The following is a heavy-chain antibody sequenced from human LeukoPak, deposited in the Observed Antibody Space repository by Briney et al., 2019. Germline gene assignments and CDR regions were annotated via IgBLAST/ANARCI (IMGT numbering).Heavy chain of an antibody. CDR3: AKDLYGDYGGGDFDY. J-gene: IGHJ4*02. V-gene: IGHV3-30*18. CDR1: GFTFSSYG. Sequence: GGSLRLSCAASGFTFSSYGMHWVRQAPGKGLEWVAVISYDGSNKYYADSVKGRFTISRDNSKNTLYLQMNSQRAEDTAVYYCAKDLYGDYGGGDFDYWGQGTLVTVSS. D-gene: IGHD4-17*01. CDR2: ISYDGSNK.